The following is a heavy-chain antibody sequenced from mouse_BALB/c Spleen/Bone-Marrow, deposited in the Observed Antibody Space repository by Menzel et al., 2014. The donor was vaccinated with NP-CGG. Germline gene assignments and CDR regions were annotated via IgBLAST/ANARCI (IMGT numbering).Heavy chain of an antibody. CDR2: INPYNDGT. CDR1: GYTFTSYV. CDR3: ARGGYRYRYDDYFDS. D-gene: IGHD2-14*01. Sequence: VQLQQPGPELVKPGASVKMSCKASGYTFTSYVMHWVKQKPGQGLEWIGYINPYNDGTKYNEKFKGKATLTSDKSSSTAYMELSSLTSEDSAVYYCARGGYRYRYDDYFDSWGQGTSPPASP. V-gene: IGHV1-14*01. J-gene: IGHJ2*02.